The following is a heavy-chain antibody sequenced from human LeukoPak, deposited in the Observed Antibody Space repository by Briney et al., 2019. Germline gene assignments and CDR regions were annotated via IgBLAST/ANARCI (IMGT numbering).Heavy chain of an antibody. CDR1: GGSISSGGYY. Sequence: PSETLSLTCTVSGGSISSGGYYWSWIRQHPGKGLEWIGYVYYSGSTYYNPSLKSRVTISVDTSKNQFSLKLSSVTAADTAVYYCARVDLDYSSSSYYFDYWGQGTLVTVSS. D-gene: IGHD6-6*01. CDR3: ARVDLDYSSSSYYFDY. CDR2: VYYSGST. V-gene: IGHV4-31*03. J-gene: IGHJ4*02.